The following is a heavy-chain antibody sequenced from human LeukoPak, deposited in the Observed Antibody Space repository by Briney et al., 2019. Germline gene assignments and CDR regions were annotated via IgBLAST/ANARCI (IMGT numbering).Heavy chain of an antibody. D-gene: IGHD3-10*01. Sequence: PGGSLRLSCVVSGFNSEDHAMHWVRQAPGKGLEWVSGIYWSSSGTGYADSVKGQFTVSRDSAKNSLYLQMNSLRPEDTALYYCVKDMSPGGADVWGQGTTVTVSS. J-gene: IGHJ6*02. CDR1: GFNSEDHA. V-gene: IGHV3-9*02. CDR2: IYWSSSGT. CDR3: VKDMSPGGADV.